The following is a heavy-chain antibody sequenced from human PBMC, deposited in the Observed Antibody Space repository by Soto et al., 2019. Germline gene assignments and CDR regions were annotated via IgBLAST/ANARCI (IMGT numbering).Heavy chain of an antibody. CDR1: GYSFTSYW. V-gene: IGHV5-51*01. CDR2: IYPGDSDT. Sequence: GESLKISCKGSGYSFTSYWIGWVRQMPGKGLEWMGIIYPGDSDTRYSPSFQDQVTISADKSISTAYLQWSSLKASDTAMYYCARHGVAARHYYYYGMDVWGQGTTVTVSS. J-gene: IGHJ6*02. CDR3: ARHGVAARHYYYYGMDV. D-gene: IGHD6-6*01.